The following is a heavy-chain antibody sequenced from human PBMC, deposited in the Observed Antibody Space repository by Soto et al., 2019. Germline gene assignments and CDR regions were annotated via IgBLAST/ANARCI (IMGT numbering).Heavy chain of an antibody. CDR2: ISGSGGST. Sequence: GGSQRLSSAASGFPFISYAMSWVRQAPGKGLEWVSAISGSGGSTYYADSVKGRFTISRDNSKNTLYLQMNSLRAEDTAVYYCAKSVVVPAARWPYFDYWGQGTLVTVSS. CDR3: AKSVVVPAARWPYFDY. J-gene: IGHJ4*02. V-gene: IGHV3-23*01. CDR1: GFPFISYA. D-gene: IGHD2-2*01.